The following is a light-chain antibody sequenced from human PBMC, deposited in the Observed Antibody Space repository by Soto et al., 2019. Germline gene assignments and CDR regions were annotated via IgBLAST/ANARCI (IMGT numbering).Light chain of an antibody. CDR3: QQYGSSAIT. Sequence: EIVLTQSPGTLSLSPGERATLSCRASQSVSSSYLAWYQQKPGQAPRLLIYGASRRATGIPARFSGSGSGTDFTLTISSLEPEDFSVYYCQQYGSSAITFGQGTRLEMK. J-gene: IGKJ5*01. V-gene: IGKV3-20*01. CDR2: GAS. CDR1: QSVSSSY.